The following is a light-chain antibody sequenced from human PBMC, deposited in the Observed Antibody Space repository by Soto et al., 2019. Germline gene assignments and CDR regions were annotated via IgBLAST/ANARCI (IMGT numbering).Light chain of an antibody. J-gene: IGLJ2*01. CDR3: SSYTGSSTLGV. CDR2: DVS. V-gene: IGLV2-14*01. CDR1: SSDVGGYNY. Sequence: QSALTQPASVSGSPGQSITISCTGTSSDVGGYNYVSWYQQHPGKAPKLMIYDVSNRPSGVSNRFSGSKSGNTASLTISGRQAEDEADYYCSSYTGSSTLGVFGGGTQLTVL.